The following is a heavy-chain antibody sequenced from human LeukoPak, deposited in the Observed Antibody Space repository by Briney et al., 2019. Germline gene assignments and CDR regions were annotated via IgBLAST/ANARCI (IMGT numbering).Heavy chain of an antibody. CDR2: IYYSGST. D-gene: IGHD5-18*01. CDR1: GGSISSSSYY. J-gene: IGHJ4*02. Sequence: PSETLSLTCIVSGGSISSSSYYWGWIRQAPGKGLEWIGSIYYSGSTYYNPSLKSRVTISIDTSKNQFSLKLSSVTAADTAVYYCARQRYICGYSGYFDYWGQGTLVTVSS. CDR3: ARQRYICGYSGYFDY. V-gene: IGHV4-39*01.